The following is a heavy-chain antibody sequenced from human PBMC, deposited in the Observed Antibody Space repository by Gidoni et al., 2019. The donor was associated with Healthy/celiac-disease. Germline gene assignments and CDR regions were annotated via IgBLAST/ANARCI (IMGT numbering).Heavy chain of an antibody. V-gene: IGHV4-31*03. D-gene: IGHD6-13*01. J-gene: IGHJ4*02. Sequence: QVQLQESGPGLVTPSQTLSLTCTVSGCSISSGGYYWSWIRQHPGKGLEWIGYIYYSGSTYYNPSLKSRVTISVDTSKNQFSLKLSSVTAADTAVYYCARAAILVPFDYWGQGTLVTVSS. CDR1: GCSISSGGYY. CDR2: IYYSGST. CDR3: ARAAILVPFDY.